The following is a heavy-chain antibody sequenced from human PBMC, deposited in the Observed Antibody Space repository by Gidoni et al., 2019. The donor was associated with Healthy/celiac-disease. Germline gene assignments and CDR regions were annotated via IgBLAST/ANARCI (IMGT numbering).Heavy chain of an antibody. J-gene: IGHJ4*02. CDR1: GFTFSGSA. Sequence: EVQLVESGGVLVQTGGSLTLSCAASGFTFSGSAMHWVRQASGKGLEWVGRIRSKANSYATAYAASVKGRFTISRDDSKNTAYLQMNSLKTEDTAVYYCTTHWGFVGYWGQGTLVTVSS. CDR2: IRSKANSYAT. D-gene: IGHD7-27*01. CDR3: TTHWGFVGY. V-gene: IGHV3-73*01.